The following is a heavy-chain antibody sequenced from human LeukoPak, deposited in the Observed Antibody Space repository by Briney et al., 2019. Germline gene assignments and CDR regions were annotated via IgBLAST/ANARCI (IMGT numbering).Heavy chain of an antibody. CDR1: GFTFSSYW. Sequence: PGGSLRLSCAASGFTFSSYWMSWVRQAPGKGLEWVSSISSSSSYIYHADSVKGRFTISRDNAKNSLYLQMNSLRAEDTAVYYCARDSSPGIGDAFDIWGQGTMVTVSS. CDR3: ARDSSPGIGDAFDI. V-gene: IGHV3-21*01. CDR2: ISSSSSYI. D-gene: IGHD6-13*01. J-gene: IGHJ3*02.